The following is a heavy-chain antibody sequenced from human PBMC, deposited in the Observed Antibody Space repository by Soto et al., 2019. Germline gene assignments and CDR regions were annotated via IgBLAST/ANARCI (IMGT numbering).Heavy chain of an antibody. J-gene: IGHJ6*02. V-gene: IGHV3-23*01. CDR3: AKEPIFGVGPGYYGMDV. Sequence: GGSLRLSCVASEFTFSSYAMNWLRQAPGKGLEWVSAITDRGTSTYYADSVKGRFTISRDSTKNTLYLQMNSLRGEDTAIYNCAKEPIFGVGPGYYGMDVWGQGTTVTVSS. CDR2: ITDRGTST. D-gene: IGHD3-3*01. CDR1: EFTFSSYA.